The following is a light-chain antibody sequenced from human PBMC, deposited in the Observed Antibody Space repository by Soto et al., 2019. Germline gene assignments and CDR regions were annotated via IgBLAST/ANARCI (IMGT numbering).Light chain of an antibody. Sequence: EIVLTQSPATLSLSPGERATLSCRASQSVSSYLAWYQQKPGQAPRLLIYDASNRATGIPARFSGSGSGTDFTLTIGSLEPDYFAVYYCQQRSNWPPVYTFGQGTKLEIK. J-gene: IGKJ2*01. V-gene: IGKV3-11*01. CDR3: QQRSNWPPVYT. CDR2: DAS. CDR1: QSVSSY.